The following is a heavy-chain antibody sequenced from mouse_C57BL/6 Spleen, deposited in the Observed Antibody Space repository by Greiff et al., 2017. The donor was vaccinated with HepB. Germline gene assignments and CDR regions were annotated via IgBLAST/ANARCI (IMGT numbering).Heavy chain of an antibody. Sequence: QVQLQQPGAELVKPGASVKMSCKASGYTFTSYWITRVKQRPGQGLEWIGDIYPGSGSTNYNEKFKSKATLTVDTSSSTAYMQLSNLTSEDSAVYYCAREKDYDEGFAYWGQGTLVTVSA. CDR3: AREKDYDEGFAY. CDR1: GYTFTSYW. CDR2: IYPGSGST. D-gene: IGHD2-4*01. V-gene: IGHV1-55*01. J-gene: IGHJ3*01.